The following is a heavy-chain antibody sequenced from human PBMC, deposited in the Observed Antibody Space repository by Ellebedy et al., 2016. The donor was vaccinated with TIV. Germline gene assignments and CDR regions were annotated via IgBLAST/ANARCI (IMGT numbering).Heavy chain of an antibody. Sequence: ASVKVSCKVSENPSQLFIHWVRQIPGKGLEWMGGFDPEDDETIYALSFQGRVTITEYPSIGTAYMELRSLRSDATAVYYCAREFSALWFGESLSGMDVWGQGTTVTVSS. J-gene: IGHJ6*02. D-gene: IGHD3-10*01. CDR3: AREFSALWFGESLSGMDV. V-gene: IGHV1-24*01. CDR2: FDPEDDET. CDR1: ENPSQLF.